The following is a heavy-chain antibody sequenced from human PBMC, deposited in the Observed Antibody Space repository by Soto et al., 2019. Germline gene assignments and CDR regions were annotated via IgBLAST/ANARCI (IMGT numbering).Heavy chain of an antibody. Sequence: SETLSLTCTFSGCSISSSSYYWGWIRQPPGKGLEWIGSIYYSGSTYYNPSLKSRVTISVDTSKNQFSLKLSSVTAADTAVYYCARDVAYGSGSYYNSGFDYWGQGTLVTV. CDR1: GCSISSSSYY. CDR2: IYYSGST. D-gene: IGHD3-10*01. J-gene: IGHJ4*02. V-gene: IGHV4-39*02. CDR3: ARDVAYGSGSYYNSGFDY.